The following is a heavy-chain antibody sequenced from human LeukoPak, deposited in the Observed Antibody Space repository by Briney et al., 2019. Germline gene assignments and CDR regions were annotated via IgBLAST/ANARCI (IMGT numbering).Heavy chain of an antibody. CDR2: MDPNRGDT. CDR1: GYTFTGYY. V-gene: IGHV1-2*06. Sequence: ASVKVSCKASGYTFTGYYVHWVRQAPGQGLEWLGRMDPNRGDTNYAQKFQGRVTMTRDTSISTAYMELSRMTSDDTAVYYCVGGGGGGFDYWGQGTLVTVSS. J-gene: IGHJ4*02. D-gene: IGHD3-10*01. CDR3: VGGGGGGFDY.